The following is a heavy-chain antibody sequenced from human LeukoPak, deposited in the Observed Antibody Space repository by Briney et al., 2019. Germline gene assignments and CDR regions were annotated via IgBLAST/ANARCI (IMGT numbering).Heavy chain of an antibody. Sequence: SETLSLTCTVSGGSISSYYWSWIRQPPGKGLEWIGYIYYSGSTNYNPSLKSRVTISVDTSKNQFSLKLSSVTAADTAVYYCASRVAVAGPVDAFDIWGQGTMVTVSS. J-gene: IGHJ3*02. CDR1: GGSISSYY. CDR2: IYYSGST. V-gene: IGHV4-59*01. D-gene: IGHD6-19*01. CDR3: ASRVAVAGPVDAFDI.